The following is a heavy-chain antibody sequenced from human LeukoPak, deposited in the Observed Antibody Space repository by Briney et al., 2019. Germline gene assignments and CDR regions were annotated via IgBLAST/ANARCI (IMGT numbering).Heavy chain of an antibody. Sequence: AGSLRLSCAASGFIYSSYWMTWVRQAPGKGLEWVSYISSSSSTIYYADSVKGRFTISRDNAKNSLYLQMNSLRAEDTAVYYCAGGATAYYFDCWGQGTMVTVSS. V-gene: IGHV3-48*01. CDR3: AGGATAYYFDC. D-gene: IGHD1-26*01. CDR1: GFIYSSYW. CDR2: ISSSSSTI. J-gene: IGHJ4*02.